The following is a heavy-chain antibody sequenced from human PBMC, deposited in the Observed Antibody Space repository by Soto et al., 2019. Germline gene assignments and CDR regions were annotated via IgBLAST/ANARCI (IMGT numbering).Heavy chain of an antibody. D-gene: IGHD3-10*01. J-gene: IGHJ6*02. V-gene: IGHV3-30-3*01. CDR3: ARDTMVLGVIVPRHYYYGMDV. CDR2: ISYDGSNK. Sequence: QVQLVESGGGVVQPGRSLRLSCAASGFTFSSYAMHWVRQAPGKGLEWVAVISYDGSNKYYADSVKGRVTISRDNSKNTLYLQMNSLRAEDTAVYYCARDTMVLGVIVPRHYYYGMDVWGQGTPVTVSS. CDR1: GFTFSSYA.